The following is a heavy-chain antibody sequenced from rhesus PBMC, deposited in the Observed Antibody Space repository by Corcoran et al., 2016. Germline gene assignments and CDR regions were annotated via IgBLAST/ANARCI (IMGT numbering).Heavy chain of an antibody. D-gene: IGHD6S26*01. Sequence: QLQLQESGPGLVKPSETLSLTCVVSGCSISHAFWTCLRQPPGKAPAWVGRFSGSSGSNDYNPSLKSRVTSSTDTSKNQVSLKLTSMTAADTAVYYCTMSFGTGWSPRWGQGVLVTVSS. CDR1: GCSISHAF. V-gene: IGHV4-173*01. CDR2: FSGSSGSN. J-gene: IGHJ4*01. CDR3: TMSFGTGWSPR.